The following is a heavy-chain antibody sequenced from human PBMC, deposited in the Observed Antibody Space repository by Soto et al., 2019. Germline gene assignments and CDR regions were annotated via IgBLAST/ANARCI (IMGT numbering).Heavy chain of an antibody. CDR2: IIPIIATA. D-gene: IGHD2-2*01. Sequence: QVQLVQSGAEVKKPGSSVKVSCQASGDTFTSHAINWVRQAPGQGLEWMGGIIPIIATANYAQKFQARVTITADESTSTAYMELRSLRSEDTAVYYGAREVSAAKRSYYYYGLDVWGQGTTVTVSS. J-gene: IGHJ6*02. CDR1: GDTFTSHA. V-gene: IGHV1-69*01. CDR3: AREVSAAKRSYYYYGLDV.